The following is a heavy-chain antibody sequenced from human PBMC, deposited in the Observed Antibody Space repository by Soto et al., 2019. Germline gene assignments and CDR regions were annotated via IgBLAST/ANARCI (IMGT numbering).Heavy chain of an antibody. D-gene: IGHD3-10*01. V-gene: IGHV3-33*01. CDR2: IWYDGSNK. CDR1: GFTFSSYG. Sequence: QVQLVESGGGVVQPGRSLRLSCAASGFTFSSYGMHWVRQAPGKGLEWVAVIWYDGSNKYYADSVKGRFTISRDNSKNTMYLQIKSLRAEDTAVYYCARDPASDPYYYGMDVWGQGTTVTVSS. CDR3: ARDPASDPYYYGMDV. J-gene: IGHJ6*02.